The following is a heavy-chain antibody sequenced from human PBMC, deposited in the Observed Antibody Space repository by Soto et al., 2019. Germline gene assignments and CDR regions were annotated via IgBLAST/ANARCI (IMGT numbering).Heavy chain of an antibody. CDR3: SYGANYYFDY. V-gene: IGHV3-15*07. CDR1: GFTFSNAW. J-gene: IGHJ4*02. Sequence: GFTFSNAWMNWVRQAPGKGLEWVGRIKSKTDGGTTEYAAPVKGRFTIPRDDSENTLFLHMNSLKTEDTAVYYCSYGANYYFDYWGQGALVTVSS. D-gene: IGHD4-17*01. CDR2: IKSKTDGGTT.